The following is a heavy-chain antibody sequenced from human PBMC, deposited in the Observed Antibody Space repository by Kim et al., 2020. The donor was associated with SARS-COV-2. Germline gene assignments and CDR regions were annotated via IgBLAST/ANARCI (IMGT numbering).Heavy chain of an antibody. Sequence: SETLSLTCAVYGGSFSGYYWSWIRQPPGKGLEWIGEINHSGSTNYNPSLKSRVTISVDTSKNQFSLKLSSVTAADTAVYYCARGTMVRGVIVGRSGGDYYYDGMDVWGQGTTVTVSS. V-gene: IGHV4-34*01. CDR1: GGSFSGYY. J-gene: IGHJ6*02. D-gene: IGHD3-10*01. CDR2: INHSGST. CDR3: ARGTMVRGVIVGRSGGDYYYDGMDV.